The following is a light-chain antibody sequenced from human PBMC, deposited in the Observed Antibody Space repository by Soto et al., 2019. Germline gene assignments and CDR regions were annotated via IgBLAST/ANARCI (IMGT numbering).Light chain of an antibody. V-gene: IGLV2-14*01. CDR2: DVS. CDR1: SSDVGGYNY. CDR3: SSYTSSSTLYV. Sequence: QSALTQPASVSGSPGQSITISCTGTSSDVGGYNYVSWYQQHPGKAPKLMIYDVSNRPSGVSNRFSGSKSGNTASLTISGLQAEDEADYYYSSYTSSSTLYVFGTGTKLTV. J-gene: IGLJ1*01.